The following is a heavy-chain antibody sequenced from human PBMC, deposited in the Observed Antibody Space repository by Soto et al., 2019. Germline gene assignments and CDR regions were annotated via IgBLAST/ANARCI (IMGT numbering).Heavy chain of an antibody. CDR1: GYTFTSYD. Sequence: ASVKVSCKASGYTFTSYDINWVRQATGQGLEWLGWMNPNSGNTGYAQKFQGRVTMTRNTSISTAYMELSSLRPEDTAVYYCVRGDTASVGDGYNTGDYWGQGALVTVSS. CDR2: MNPNSGNT. V-gene: IGHV1-8*01. J-gene: IGHJ4*02. D-gene: IGHD5-18*01. CDR3: VRGDTASVGDGYNTGDY.